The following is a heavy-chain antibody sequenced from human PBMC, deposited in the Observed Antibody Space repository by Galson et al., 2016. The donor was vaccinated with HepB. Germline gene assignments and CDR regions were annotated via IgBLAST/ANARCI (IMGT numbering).Heavy chain of an antibody. D-gene: IGHD3-9*01. J-gene: IGHJ6*02. CDR3: SRDRWVSGGYSTSPQYFSGMDV. Sequence: CAISGDSVSNHAATWSWIRQSPPRGLEWLGRIYYRSEWFSDSAVSVKSRIMITPDPSKNQFALHLRSVTPKGTGVYFCSRDRWVSGGYSTSPQYFSGMDVWGPGTTVTVSS. CDR2: IYYRSEWFS. CDR1: GDSVSNHAAT. V-gene: IGHV6-1*01.